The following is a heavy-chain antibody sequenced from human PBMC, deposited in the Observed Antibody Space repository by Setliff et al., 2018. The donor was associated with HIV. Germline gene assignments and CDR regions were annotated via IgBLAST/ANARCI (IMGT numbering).Heavy chain of an antibody. CDR3: TSGRKKNYDLFTGYYRILGVDVDY. D-gene: IGHD3-9*01. J-gene: IGHJ4*02. CDR2: VYPGDSVT. V-gene: IGHV5-51*01. Sequence: GESLKISCKASGYIFTNYWIGWVRQMPGKGLEWIGVVYPGDSVTRYGPSFQGQVSISADRSITTAYLQWDSLKASDTAMYYCTSGRKKNYDLFTGYYRILGVDVDYWGQGTLVTVSS. CDR1: GYIFTNYW.